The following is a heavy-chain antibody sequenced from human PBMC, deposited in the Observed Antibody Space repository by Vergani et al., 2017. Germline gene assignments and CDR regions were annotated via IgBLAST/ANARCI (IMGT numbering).Heavy chain of an antibody. CDR1: GYTFTSYY. J-gene: IGHJ5*02. Sequence: QVQLVQSGAEVKKPGASVKVSCKASGYTFTSYYMHWVRQAPGQGLEWMGIINPSGGSTSYAQKFQGRVTMTRDTSTSTVCMELSSLRSEDTAVYYCARDSRYCXSTSCYVGRDWFDPWGQGTLVTVSS. CDR3: ARDSRYCXSTSCYVGRDWFDP. D-gene: IGHD2-2*01. CDR2: INPSGGST. V-gene: IGHV1-46*01.